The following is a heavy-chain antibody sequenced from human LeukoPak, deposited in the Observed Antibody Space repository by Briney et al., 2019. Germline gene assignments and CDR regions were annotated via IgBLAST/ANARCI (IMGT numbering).Heavy chain of an antibody. D-gene: IGHD4-11*01. V-gene: IGHV3-66*01. Sequence: GGSLRLSCVASGFIVSTNYMSWVRQAPGKGLEWVAVIFRGDGTYHADSVKGRFTISRDTSKNTVYLHMNSLTAADTAVYCCVKEVPGTTIYDWGQGILVTVSS. CDR2: IFRGDGT. J-gene: IGHJ4*02. CDR3: VKEVPGTTIYD. CDR1: GFIVSTNY.